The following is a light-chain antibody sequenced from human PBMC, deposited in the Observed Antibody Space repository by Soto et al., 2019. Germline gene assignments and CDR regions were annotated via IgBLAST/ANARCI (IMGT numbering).Light chain of an antibody. CDR3: AAWDDSLNAFCV. CDR2: SNN. V-gene: IGLV1-44*01. J-gene: IGLJ1*01. Sequence: QSVLSRPPSAAGTPGQRVTISRSGSSSNIGSNTVNWYQQLPGTAPKLLIYSNNQRPSGVPDRFSGSKSGTSASLAISGLQSEDEADYYCAAWDDSLNAFCVFGTGTKVTVL. CDR1: SSNIGSNT.